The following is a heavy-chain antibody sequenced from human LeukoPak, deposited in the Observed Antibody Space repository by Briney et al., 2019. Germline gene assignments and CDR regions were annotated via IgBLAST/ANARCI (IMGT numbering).Heavy chain of an antibody. Sequence: SETLSLTCTVSGGSISSSSYYWGWIRQPPGKGLEWIGEINHSGSTNYNPSLKSRVTISVDTSKNQFSLKLSSVTAADTAVYYCARSYYDFWSGYYTGRYFDYWGQGTLVTVSS. V-gene: IGHV4-39*07. D-gene: IGHD3-3*01. CDR1: GGSISSSSYY. CDR3: ARSYYDFWSGYYTGRYFDY. J-gene: IGHJ4*02. CDR2: INHSGST.